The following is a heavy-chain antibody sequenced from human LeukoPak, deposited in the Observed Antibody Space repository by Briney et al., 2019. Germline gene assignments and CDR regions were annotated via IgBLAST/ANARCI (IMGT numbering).Heavy chain of an antibody. D-gene: IGHD5-24*01. CDR3: ARDRRAYVATMDY. CDR2: ISSSSSYI. J-gene: IGHJ4*02. Sequence: GGSLSLSCVASGFTFSSYSMNWVRQAPGKGLWWVSSISSSSSYIYYADSVKGRFPISRDNAKNSLYLQMSSLRAEDTAVYYCARDRRAYVATMDYWGQGTLVTVSS. CDR1: GFTFSSYS. V-gene: IGHV3-21*01.